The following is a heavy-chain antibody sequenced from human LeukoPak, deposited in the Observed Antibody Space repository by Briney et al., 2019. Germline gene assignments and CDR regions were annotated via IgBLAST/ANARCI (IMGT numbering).Heavy chain of an antibody. D-gene: IGHD6-19*01. Sequence: PGGSLRLSCAASGFTFSSYSMNWVRPAPGKGLEWVSYISSSSTIYYADSVKGRFTISRDNPKNSLYLQMNSLRAEDTAVYYCARSGWSGQYGMDVWGQGTTVTVSS. CDR2: ISSSSTI. V-gene: IGHV3-48*01. J-gene: IGHJ6*02. CDR1: GFTFSSYS. CDR3: ARSGWSGQYGMDV.